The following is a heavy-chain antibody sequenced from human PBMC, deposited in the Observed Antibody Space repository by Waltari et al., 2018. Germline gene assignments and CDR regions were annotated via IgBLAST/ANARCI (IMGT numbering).Heavy chain of an antibody. D-gene: IGHD2-8*01. Sequence: QVQLVESGGGMVQPGRSLRLSCAASGFTFSTYTMHWVRQAPGKGLEVVAGTSHEESNKYYADSVKGRFTISKDNSKNTLYLQMNSLSTEDTAMYYCARDDRDGLPDYFDFWGQGTLVTVSS. V-gene: IGHV3-30*01. J-gene: IGHJ4*02. CDR1: GFTFSTYT. CDR3: ARDDRDGLPDYFDF. CDR2: TSHEESNK.